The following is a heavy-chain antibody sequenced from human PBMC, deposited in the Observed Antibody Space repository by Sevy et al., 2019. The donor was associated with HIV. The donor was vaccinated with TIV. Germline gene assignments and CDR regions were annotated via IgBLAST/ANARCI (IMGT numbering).Heavy chain of an antibody. D-gene: IGHD3-3*01. CDR2: IYHSGST. J-gene: IGHJ5*02. CDR3: ARGRYDFWSGYGP. Sequence: SETLSLTCAVSGGSISSGDYSWTWIRQPPGKGLEWIGYIYHSGSTYYNPSLKSRVTISVDRSKNQFSLRLSSVTAADTAVDYCARGRYDFWSGYGPWGQGTLVTVSS. V-gene: IGHV4-30-2*01. CDR1: GGSISSGDYS.